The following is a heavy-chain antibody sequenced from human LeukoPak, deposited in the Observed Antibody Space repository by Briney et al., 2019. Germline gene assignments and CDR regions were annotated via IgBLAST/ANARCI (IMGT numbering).Heavy chain of an antibody. D-gene: IGHD6-13*01. J-gene: IGHJ4*02. CDR2: ISAYDGST. CDR3: SREAGSGSWYPFDY. V-gene: IGHV1-18*04. CDR1: GYTFTDYY. Sequence: VASVKLSCKVSGYTFTDYYMHWVQQAPGKGLEWMGWISAYDGSTNYAQKFQGRVNMTTDPSTSTPYIELRSLRSDDTAVYYCSREAGSGSWYPFDYWGQGTLVTVSS.